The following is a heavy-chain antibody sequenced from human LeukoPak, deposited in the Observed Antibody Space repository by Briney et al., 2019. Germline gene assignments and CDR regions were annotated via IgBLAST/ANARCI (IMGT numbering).Heavy chain of an antibody. D-gene: IGHD2-15*01. CDR2: IYHSGST. Sequence: SETLSLTCAVSGGSISSGGYSWSWIRQPPGKGLEWIGYIYHSGSTYYNPSLKSRVTISVGRSKNQFSLKLSSVTAADTAVYYCARDQYCSGGSCTDGGNWFDPWGQGTLVTVSS. CDR3: ARDQYCSGGSCTDGGNWFDP. CDR1: GGSISSGGYS. J-gene: IGHJ5*02. V-gene: IGHV4-30-2*01.